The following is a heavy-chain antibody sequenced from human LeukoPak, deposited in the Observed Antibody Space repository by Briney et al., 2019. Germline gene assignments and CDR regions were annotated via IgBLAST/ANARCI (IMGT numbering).Heavy chain of an antibody. J-gene: IGHJ4*02. CDR3: AKRSCRGTTCYPLDY. V-gene: IGHV3-23*01. CDR2: ITGNGGST. CDR1: GLTFSVAG. D-gene: IGHD2-15*01. Sequence: GGSLRLSCAASGLTFSVAGMHWVRQAPGKGLEWVSAITGNGGSTYYADSVKGRFTISRDNSKSTLYLQMNRLRAEDTAIYYCAKRSCRGTTCYPLDYWGQGTLVTVSS.